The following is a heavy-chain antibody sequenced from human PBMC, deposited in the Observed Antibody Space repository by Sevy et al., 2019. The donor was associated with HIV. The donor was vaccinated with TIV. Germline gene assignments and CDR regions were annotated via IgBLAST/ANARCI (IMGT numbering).Heavy chain of an antibody. D-gene: IGHD2-15*01. V-gene: IGHV3-74*01. CDR2: MNSDGSST. J-gene: IGHJ4*02. CDR3: ARSGGYNKYDY. CDR1: GFTFSGYW. Sequence: GGSLRLSCTASGFTFSGYWMHWVRQAPGKGLVWVSLMNSDGSSTNYADSVKGRFTISRDNAKNTLYLQMNSLRAEDTAVYYCARSGGYNKYDYWGQGTLVTVSS.